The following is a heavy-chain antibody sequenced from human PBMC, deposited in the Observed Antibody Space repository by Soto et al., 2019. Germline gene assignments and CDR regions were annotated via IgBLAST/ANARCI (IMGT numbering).Heavy chain of an antibody. CDR3: AKESRDGPYYFDY. CDR1: GFTFSSYG. Sequence: GGSLRLSCAASGFTFSSYGMHWVRQAPGKGLEWVAVISYDGSNKYYADSVKGRFTISRDNSKNTLYLQMNSLRAEDTAVYYCAKESRDGPYYFDYWGQGTLVTVSS. V-gene: IGHV3-30*18. J-gene: IGHJ4*02. D-gene: IGHD2-2*01. CDR2: ISYDGSNK.